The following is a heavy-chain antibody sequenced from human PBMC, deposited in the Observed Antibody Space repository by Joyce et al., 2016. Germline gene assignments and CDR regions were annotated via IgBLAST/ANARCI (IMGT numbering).Heavy chain of an antibody. CDR3: ARSFNFDCYDY. J-gene: IGHJ4*02. V-gene: IGHV3-53*01. Sequence: EVRLMESGGGLIRPGRSLRLSCAVSGFSLNSYYMSWVRQAPGKGLEWLAVMYRAGNSYYADSVKGRITLSRDTSKNTLFLQINSLRVEDTAVYYCARSFNFDCYDYWGQGTLVTVSS. CDR1: GFSLNSYY. D-gene: IGHD3-9*01. CDR2: MYRAGNS.